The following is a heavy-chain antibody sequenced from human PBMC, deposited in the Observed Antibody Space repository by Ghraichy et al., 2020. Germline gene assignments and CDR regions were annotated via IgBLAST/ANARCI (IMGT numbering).Heavy chain of an antibody. Sequence: SETLSLTCTVSGDSISSIYYWGWIRQPPGKGLDWIGSNHYRGSTYYNPSHKSQVTISVDTSKNQFSLNLNSVTAADTAFYYCARHLTYSGSTGRFDPWGQGSLVTVSS. V-gene: IGHV4-39*01. CDR1: GDSISSIYY. CDR2: NHYRGST. J-gene: IGHJ5*02. CDR3: ARHLTYSGSTGRFDP. D-gene: IGHD6-6*01.